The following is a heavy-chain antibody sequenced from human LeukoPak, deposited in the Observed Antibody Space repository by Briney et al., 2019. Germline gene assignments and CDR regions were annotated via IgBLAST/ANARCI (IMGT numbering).Heavy chain of an antibody. V-gene: IGHV3-30*18. J-gene: IGHJ4*02. CDR1: GCTFSSYG. D-gene: IGHD2-2*01. CDR2: ISYDGSNK. CDR3: AKENCSSTSCYLDGYSSSWVY. Sequence: GGSLRLSCAASGCTFSSYGMHWVRQAPGKGLAWVAVISYDGSNKYYADSVKGRFTISRDNSKNTLYLQMNSLRAEDTAVYYCAKENCSSTSCYLDGYSSSWVYWGQGTLVTVSS.